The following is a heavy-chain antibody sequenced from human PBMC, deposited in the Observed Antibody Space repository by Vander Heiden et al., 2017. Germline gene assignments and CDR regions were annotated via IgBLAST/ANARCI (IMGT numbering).Heavy chain of an antibody. Sequence: QLVESGGGVVEPGTSLRLSCAASGFTSRSYGMPWVRQAPGKGLEWVAVIWYDESKTYYEDSVKGRFTISRDNFKDTLYLEMNSLRAEDSAVYWCARGGSHTHTDGFSFWGQGTMVSVS. D-gene: IGHD1-26*01. CDR1: GFTSRSYG. V-gene: IGHV3-33*01. CDR3: ARGGSHTHTDGFSF. CDR2: IWYDESKT. J-gene: IGHJ3*01.